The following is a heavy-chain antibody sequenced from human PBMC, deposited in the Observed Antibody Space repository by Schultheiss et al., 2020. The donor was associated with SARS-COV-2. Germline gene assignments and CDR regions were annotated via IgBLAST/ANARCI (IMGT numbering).Heavy chain of an antibody. D-gene: IGHD6-6*01. V-gene: IGHV3-15*01. CDR1: GFTFSNAW. CDR3: TRELYSSSSIYYYYYGMDV. J-gene: IGHJ6*02. Sequence: GGSLRLSCAASGFTFSNAWMSWVRQAPGKGLEWVGRIKSKTDGGTTDYAAPVKGRSTISRDDSKSIAYLQMNSLKTEDTAVYYCTRELYSSSSIYYYYYGMDVWGQGTTVTVSS. CDR2: IKSKTDGGTT.